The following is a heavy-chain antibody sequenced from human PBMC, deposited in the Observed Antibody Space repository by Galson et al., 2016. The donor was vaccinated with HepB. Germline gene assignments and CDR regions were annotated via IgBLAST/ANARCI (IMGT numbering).Heavy chain of an antibody. CDR2: IAEFGTVI. V-gene: IGHV3-74*01. CDR1: GFTFSNYW. CDR3: VRDQGDYYSSSGDDFDY. D-gene: IGHD3-22*01. J-gene: IGHJ4*02. Sequence: SLRLSCAASGFTFSNYWMHWVRQAPGKGLEWVSRIAEFGTVISYADSVKGRFTIARDNARNTLYLQMIGLRAADTYVYEGVRDQGDYYSSSGDDFDYWGQGTLVTVSS.